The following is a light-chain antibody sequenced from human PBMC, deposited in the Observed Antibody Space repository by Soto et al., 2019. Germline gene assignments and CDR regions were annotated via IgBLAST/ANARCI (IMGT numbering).Light chain of an antibody. Sequence: DIQMTQSPSSLSASVGDRVTITCRASQVIRNDLGWYQKKQVKAPKRLIYAASSLQSGVPARFSGSGSGTEVTLTMSSLHTEDFATYHCIQHNSYPLTFGGRTNV. CDR2: AAS. V-gene: IGKV1-17*01. CDR1: QVIRND. CDR3: IQHNSYPLT. J-gene: IGKJ4*01.